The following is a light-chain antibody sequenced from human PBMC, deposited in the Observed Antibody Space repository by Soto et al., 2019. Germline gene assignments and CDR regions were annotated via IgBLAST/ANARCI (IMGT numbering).Light chain of an antibody. J-gene: IGLJ1*01. Sequence: QSVLTQPASVSGSPGQSVTISCTGTSTDVGGYNYVSWHQQHRGKAPNLMIYEVSHRPSGVSNRSSGSKSGNTASLTISGLQAEDEADYYCSSYTSIIFYVFGTGTKVTVL. CDR1: STDVGGYNY. CDR3: SSYTSIIFYV. V-gene: IGLV2-14*01. CDR2: EVS.